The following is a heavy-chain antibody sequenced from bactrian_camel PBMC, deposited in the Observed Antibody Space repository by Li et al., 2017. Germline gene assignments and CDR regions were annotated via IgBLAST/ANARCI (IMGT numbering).Heavy chain of an antibody. CDR1: GFTFSSYM. D-gene: IGHD5*01. J-gene: IGHJ4*01. CDR3: AADRWGENY. CDR2: IAIASGGGT. V-gene: IGHV3S1*01. Sequence: HVQLVESGGGLVQPGGSLRLSCAASGFTFSSYMMTWVRQAPGKGLEWVSGIAIASGGGTYYADSVKGRFTISTDNVKNTLYLQMNSLKPEDTAMYYCAADRWGENYWGQGTQVTVS.